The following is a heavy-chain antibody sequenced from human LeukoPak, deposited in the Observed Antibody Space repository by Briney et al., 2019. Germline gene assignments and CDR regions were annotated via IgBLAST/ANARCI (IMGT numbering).Heavy chain of an antibody. CDR3: AREGSGYQLNWFDP. J-gene: IGHJ5*02. Sequence: SSVKVSCKASGGTFSSYAISWVRQAPGQGLEWMGRIIPIFGTANYAQKFQGRVTFTTDESTSTAYMELSSLRSEDTAVYYCAREGSGYQLNWFDPWGQGTLVTVSS. CDR2: IIPIFGTA. V-gene: IGHV1-69*05. D-gene: IGHD3-22*01. CDR1: GGTFSSYA.